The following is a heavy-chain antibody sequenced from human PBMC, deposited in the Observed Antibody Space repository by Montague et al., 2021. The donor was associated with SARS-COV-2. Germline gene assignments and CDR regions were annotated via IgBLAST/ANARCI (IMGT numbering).Heavy chain of an antibody. D-gene: IGHD3-22*01. Sequence: SLSLSCAASGFPFSSYEMNWLRQAPGKGLEWVSYISSSGITIYYADSVKGRFTISRDNAKNSLYLQMNSLRAEDTAVYYCARDNYYYDTSGYPDYWGQGTLVTVSS. CDR2: ISSSGITI. CDR1: GFPFSSYE. J-gene: IGHJ4*02. V-gene: IGHV3-48*03. CDR3: ARDNYYYDTSGYPDY.